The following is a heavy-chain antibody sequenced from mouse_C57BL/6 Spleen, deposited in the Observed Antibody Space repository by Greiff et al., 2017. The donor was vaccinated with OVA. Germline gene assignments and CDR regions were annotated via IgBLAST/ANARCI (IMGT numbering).Heavy chain of an antibody. CDR3: TKGLDLYWYFDV. V-gene: IGHV1-15*01. CDR2: IDPETGGT. Sequence: VQLQQSGAELVRPGASVTLSCKASGYTFTDYEMHWVKQTPVHGLEWIGAIDPETGGTAYNQKFKGKAILTADKSSSTAYMELRSLTSEDSAVYYGTKGLDLYWYFDVWGTGTTVTVSS. CDR1: GYTFTDYE. J-gene: IGHJ1*03.